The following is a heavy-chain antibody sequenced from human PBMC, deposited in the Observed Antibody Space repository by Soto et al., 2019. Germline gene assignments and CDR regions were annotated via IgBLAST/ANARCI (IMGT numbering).Heavy chain of an antibody. D-gene: IGHD3-9*01. V-gene: IGHV4-34*01. CDR2: INHSGST. CDR1: GGSFSGYY. J-gene: IGHJ4*02. Sequence: SETLSLTCAVYGGSFSGYYWSWIRQPPGKGLEWIGEINHSGSTNYNPSLKSRVTISVDTSKNQFSLKLSSVTAADTAVYYCARGGVLTGYYTFDYWGQGTLVT. CDR3: ARGGVLTGYYTFDY.